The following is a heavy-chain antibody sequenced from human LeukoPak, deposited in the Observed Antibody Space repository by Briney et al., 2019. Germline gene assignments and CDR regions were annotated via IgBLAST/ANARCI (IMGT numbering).Heavy chain of an antibody. V-gene: IGHV4-39*02. CDR2: IYYSGST. Sequence: SSETLSLTCTVSGGSISSSGYYWGWIRQPPGKGLEWIGSIYYSGSTYYNPSLKSRVTLSVGTSKNQFSLKLSSVTAADTAVYYCARDPGIAAAGSDWGRGTLVTVSS. D-gene: IGHD6-13*01. CDR1: GGSISSSGYY. J-gene: IGHJ4*02. CDR3: ARDPGIAAAGSD.